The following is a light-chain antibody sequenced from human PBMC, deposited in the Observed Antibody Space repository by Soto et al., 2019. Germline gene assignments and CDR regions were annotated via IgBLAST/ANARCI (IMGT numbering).Light chain of an antibody. CDR1: KSLRHSDGKTY. Sequence: VVMTQSPLSLPVTLGQAASNSCRSSKSLRHSDGKTYLRWLQQRPGQSPRRLIYKVSDRDSGVPDRFSGSGSGTDFTLIISRMEAEDVGIYYCMEHTHWPHTFAQGTKLEIK. CDR3: MEHTHWPHT. V-gene: IGKV2-30*02. CDR2: KVS. J-gene: IGKJ2*01.